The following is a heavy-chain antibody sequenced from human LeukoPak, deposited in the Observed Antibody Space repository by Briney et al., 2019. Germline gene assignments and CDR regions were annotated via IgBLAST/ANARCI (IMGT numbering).Heavy chain of an antibody. CDR2: ICPDGTVT. V-gene: IGHV3-74*01. CDR3: VRDFRSADY. J-gene: IGHJ4*02. Sequence: GGSLRLSCAASGFTFSTYCMHWVRRAPGKGPMWVSRICPDGTVTNYADSVKARFIISRDNARNTVYLQMNSLRVEDTAVYYCVRDFRSADYWGQGTLVTVSS. CDR1: GFTFSTYC.